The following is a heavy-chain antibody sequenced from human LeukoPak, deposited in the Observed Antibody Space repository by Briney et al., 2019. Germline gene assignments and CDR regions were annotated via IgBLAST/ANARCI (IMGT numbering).Heavy chain of an antibody. Sequence: PGGSLRLSCAASGFTFSSYAMHWVRQAPGKGLEYVSAISSNGGSTYYANSVKGRFTISRDNSKNTLYLQMGSLRAEDMAVYHCARVSGPTPYRYYGMDVWGQGTTVTVSS. CDR1: GFTFSSYA. V-gene: IGHV3-64*01. CDR3: ARVSGPTPYRYYGMDV. CDR2: ISSNGGST. D-gene: IGHD2-15*01. J-gene: IGHJ6*02.